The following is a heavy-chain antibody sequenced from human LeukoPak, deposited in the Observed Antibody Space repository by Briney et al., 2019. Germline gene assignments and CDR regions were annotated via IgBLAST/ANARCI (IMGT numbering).Heavy chain of an antibody. V-gene: IGHV4-59*01. CDR2: IYYSGST. CDR3: ARLYYDSSGQY. J-gene: IGHJ4*02. Sequence: SETLSLTCTVSGGSISSYYWSWIRQPPGKGLEWIGYIYYSGSTNYNPSLRSRVTISVDTSKNQFSLKLSSVTAADTAVYYCARLYYDSSGQYWGQGTLVTVSS. D-gene: IGHD3-22*01. CDR1: GGSISSYY.